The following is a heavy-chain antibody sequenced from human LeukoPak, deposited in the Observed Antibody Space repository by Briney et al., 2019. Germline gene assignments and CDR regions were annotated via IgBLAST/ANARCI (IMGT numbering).Heavy chain of an antibody. Sequence: GGSLRLSCAASGFTVSSNCMSWARQAPGKGLEWVSVIYSGGSTYYADSVKGRFTISRDNSKNTLYLQMNSLRTEDTAVYYCAREYSYGNFDYRGQGTLVTVSS. CDR3: AREYSYGNFDY. CDR2: IYSGGST. V-gene: IGHV3-53*01. CDR1: GFTVSSNC. D-gene: IGHD5-18*01. J-gene: IGHJ4*02.